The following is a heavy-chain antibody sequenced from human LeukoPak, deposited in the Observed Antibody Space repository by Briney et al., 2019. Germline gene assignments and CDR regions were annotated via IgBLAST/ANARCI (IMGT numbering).Heavy chain of an antibody. V-gene: IGHV3-23*01. J-gene: IGHJ3*01. CDR1: DFTFSDYA. CDR2: ISAGGGST. Sequence: GGSLRLSCAVSDFTFSDYAVSWVRQAPGRGLEWVSGISAGGGSTYYADSVKGRFTISKDKSKNTLDLQMNSLRVEDTALYYCAKAQRKERVTMITVANDAFDVWGQGTMVTVSS. D-gene: IGHD3-22*01. CDR3: AKAQRKERVTMITVANDAFDV.